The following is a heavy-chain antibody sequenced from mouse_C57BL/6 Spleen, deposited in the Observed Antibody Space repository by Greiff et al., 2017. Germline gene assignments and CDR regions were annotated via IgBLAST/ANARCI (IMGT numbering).Heavy chain of an antibody. D-gene: IGHD1-1*01. CDR2: IYPSDSET. V-gene: IGHV1-61*01. Sequence: QVQLQQPGAELVRPGSSVKLSCKASGYTFTSYWMDWVKQRPGQGLEWIGNIYPSDSETHYNQKFKDKATLTVDKSSSTAYMQLSSLTSEDSAVDYCARENYYGSEDYWGQGTTLTVSS. CDR3: ARENYYGSEDY. CDR1: GYTFTSYW. J-gene: IGHJ2*01.